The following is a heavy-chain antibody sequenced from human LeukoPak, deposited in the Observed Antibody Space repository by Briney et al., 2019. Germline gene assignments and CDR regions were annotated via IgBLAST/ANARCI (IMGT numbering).Heavy chain of an antibody. CDR1: GGTFSSYA. V-gene: IGHV1-69*04. D-gene: IGHD2-8*01. CDR2: IIPILGIA. Sequence: ASVKVSCKASGGTFSSYAISWVRQAPGQGLEWMGRIIPILGIANYAQKFQGRVTITADKSTSTAYMELSSLRSEDTAVYYCARRLLVYASWFDPWGQGTLVTVSS. J-gene: IGHJ5*02. CDR3: ARRLLVYASWFDP.